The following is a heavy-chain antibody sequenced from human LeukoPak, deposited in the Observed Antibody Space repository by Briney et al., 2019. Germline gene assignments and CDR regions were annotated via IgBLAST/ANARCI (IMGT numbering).Heavy chain of an antibody. V-gene: IGHV1-2*04. CDR2: INPNSGGT. Sequence: ASVKVSCKASGYTFTGYYMHWVRQAPGQGLEWMGWINPNSGGTNYAQNFQGWVSMTRDTSISTAYMELSRLRSDDTAVYYCARGGSTTVIDYWGQGTLVTVSS. D-gene: IGHD4-17*01. CDR1: GYTFTGYY. J-gene: IGHJ4*02. CDR3: ARGGSTTVIDY.